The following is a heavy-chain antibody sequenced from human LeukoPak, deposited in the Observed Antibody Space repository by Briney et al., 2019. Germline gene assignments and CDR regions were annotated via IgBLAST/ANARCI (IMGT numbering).Heavy chain of an antibody. J-gene: IGHJ4*02. CDR3: AKDSGATINFIFDY. D-gene: IGHD5-12*01. V-gene: IGHV3-23*01. CDR1: GFTLSSYA. Sequence: GGSLRLSCAASGFTLSSYAMSWVRQAPGKGLEWVSAISGSGGSTYYADSVKGRFTISRDNSKNTLYLQMNSLRAEDTAVYYRAKDSGATINFIFDYRGQGTLVTVSS. CDR2: ISGSGGST.